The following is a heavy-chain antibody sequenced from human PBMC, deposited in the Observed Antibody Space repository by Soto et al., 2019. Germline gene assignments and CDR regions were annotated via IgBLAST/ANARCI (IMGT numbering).Heavy chain of an antibody. V-gene: IGHV4-34*01. D-gene: IGHD3-3*01. CDR3: ARGIYYDFWSGYPNVAFDI. CDR1: GGSFSGYY. J-gene: IGHJ3*02. Sequence: PSETLSLTCAVYGGSFSGYYWSWIRQPPGKGLEWIGEINHSGSTNYNPSLKSRVTISVDTSKNQFSLKLSSVTAADTAVYYCARGIYYDFWSGYPNVAFDIWGQGTMVTVSS. CDR2: INHSGST.